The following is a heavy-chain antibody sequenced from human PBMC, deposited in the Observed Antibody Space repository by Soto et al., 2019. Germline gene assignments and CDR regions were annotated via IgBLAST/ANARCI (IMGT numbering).Heavy chain of an antibody. D-gene: IGHD6-19*01. V-gene: IGHV1-18*01. J-gene: IGHJ4*02. Sequence: QVQLVQSGADVKQPGASVKVSCKASGYTFTSYGISWVRQAPGQVLEWMGWISAYNGNTKYAMTLQCRVNMTTDTSTSTGYMGLRSLRSDDTAVYYCARYLAVDLIDYCGQGTLGTVSS. CDR3: ARYLAVDLIDY. CDR2: ISAYNGNT. CDR1: GYTFTSYG.